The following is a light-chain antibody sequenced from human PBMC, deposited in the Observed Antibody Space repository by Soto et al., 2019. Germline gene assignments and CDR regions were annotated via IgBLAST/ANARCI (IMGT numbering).Light chain of an antibody. CDR1: QSISSY. J-gene: IGKJ1*01. V-gene: IGKV3-11*01. Sequence: EIVLTQSPATLSLSPGERATLSCRASQSISSYLAWYQQKPGQAPRLLIYSASNRATGIPARFSGSGSGTDFTLTISSLEPEDFAVYYCQQRSNWHLTFGQGTKVEIK. CDR3: QQRSNWHLT. CDR2: SAS.